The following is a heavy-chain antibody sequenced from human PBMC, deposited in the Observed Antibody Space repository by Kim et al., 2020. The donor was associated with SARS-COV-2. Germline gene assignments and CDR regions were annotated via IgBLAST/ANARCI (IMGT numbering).Heavy chain of an antibody. CDR2: IYTSGST. CDR1: GGSISSGSYY. CDR3: ARQSAWSADYGMDV. J-gene: IGHJ6*02. D-gene: IGHD6-25*01. Sequence: SETLSLTCTVSGGSISSGSYYWSWIRQPAGKGLEWIGRIYTSGSTNYNPSLKSPVTISVDTSKNQFTLKLSPATAADTAVYYCARQSAWSADYGMDVWGQGTTVTVSS. V-gene: IGHV4-61*02.